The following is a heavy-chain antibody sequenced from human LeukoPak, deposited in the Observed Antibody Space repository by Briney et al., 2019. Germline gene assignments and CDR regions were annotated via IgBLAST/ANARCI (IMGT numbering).Heavy chain of an antibody. CDR3: AREVVRHWHQRPSVYFDY. J-gene: IGHJ4*02. V-gene: IGHV1-2*04. D-gene: IGHD2-21*01. CDR2: INPNSGGT. Sequence: ASVKVSCKASGYTFTGYYMHWVRQALGQGLEWMGWINPNSGGTNYAQKFQGWVTMTRDTSISTAYMELSRLRSDDTAVYYCAREVVRHWHQRPSVYFDYWGQGTLVTVSS. CDR1: GYTFTGYY.